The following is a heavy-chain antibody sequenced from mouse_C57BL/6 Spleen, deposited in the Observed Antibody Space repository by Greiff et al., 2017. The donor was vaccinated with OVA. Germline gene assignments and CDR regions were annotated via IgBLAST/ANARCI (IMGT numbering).Heavy chain of an antibody. V-gene: IGHV14-2*01. CDR2: IDPADGDT. D-gene: IGHD2-4*01. CDR1: GFNIKDYY. Sequence: VQLQQSGAELVKPGASVKLSCTASGFNIKDYYMHWVKQRTEQGLEWIGRIDPADGDTKYAPKFQGKATITADTSSNTAYLQLSSLTAEDTAVYYCARGLRRGVYAMDYWGQGTSVTVSS. J-gene: IGHJ4*01. CDR3: ARGLRRGVYAMDY.